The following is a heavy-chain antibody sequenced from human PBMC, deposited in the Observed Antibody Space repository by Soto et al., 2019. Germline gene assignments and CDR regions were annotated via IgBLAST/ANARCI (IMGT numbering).Heavy chain of an antibody. CDR2: ISAYNGNT. D-gene: IGHD3-3*01. CDR1: GYTFTSYG. CDR3: ARVWGYDFWSGPAPYYMDV. Sequence: ASVKVSCKASGYTFTSYGISWVRQAPGQGLEWMGWISAYNGNTNYAQKLQGRVTMTTDTSTSTAYMELRSLRSDDTAVYYCARVWGYDFWSGPAPYYMDVWGKGTTVTVSS. J-gene: IGHJ6*03. V-gene: IGHV1-18*01.